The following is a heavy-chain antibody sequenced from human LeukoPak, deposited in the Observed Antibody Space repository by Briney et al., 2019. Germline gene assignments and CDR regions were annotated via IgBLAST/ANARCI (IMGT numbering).Heavy chain of an antibody. J-gene: IGHJ4*02. CDR2: ARNKARSYTT. Sequence: PAGSLRLSCVVSGFTFSDHFLDWVRQAPGKGREWVGRARNKARSYTTEYATSVKGRFTISRDDSKNSLYLQMNSLKTEDTAVYYCVRVGSVAGSDYLDYWGQGTLVTVSS. D-gene: IGHD6-19*01. CDR3: VRVGSVAGSDYLDY. CDR1: GFTFSDHF. V-gene: IGHV3-72*01.